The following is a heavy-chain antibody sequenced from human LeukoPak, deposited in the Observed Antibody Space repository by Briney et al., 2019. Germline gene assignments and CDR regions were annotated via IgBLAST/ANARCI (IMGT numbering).Heavy chain of an antibody. Sequence: ASVKVSCKASGYTFTSYGISLVRQAPGQALEWMGWISAYNGNINYAQKLQGRVTMTTDTSTSTAYMELRSLRSDDTAVYYCARGFRRVGANDYWGQGTLVTVSS. V-gene: IGHV1-18*01. D-gene: IGHD1-26*01. CDR2: ISAYNGNI. CDR1: GYTFTSYG. CDR3: ARGFRRVGANDY. J-gene: IGHJ4*02.